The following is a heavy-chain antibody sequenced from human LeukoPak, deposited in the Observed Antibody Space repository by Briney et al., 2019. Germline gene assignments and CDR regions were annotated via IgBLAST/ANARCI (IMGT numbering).Heavy chain of an antibody. CDR3: ARALDEGARCDY. V-gene: IGHV3-11*04. J-gene: IGHJ4*02. Sequence: GGSLRLSCASSGFSISDYYMAWIRQAPGKGLEWISYISSTSESSIDYGDAVKGRFTISRDNAKNSLYLQMTSLRAEDTAVFYCARALDEGARCDYWGQGTLVTVSS. CDR2: ISSTSESSI. CDR1: GFSISDYY.